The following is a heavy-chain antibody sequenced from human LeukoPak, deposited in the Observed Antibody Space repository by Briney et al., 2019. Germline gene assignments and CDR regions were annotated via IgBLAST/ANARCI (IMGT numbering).Heavy chain of an antibody. CDR1: GFTFSNFG. D-gene: IGHD1-1*01. V-gene: IGHV3-33*01. CDR3: ARDQDWKFFHS. Sequence: PGRSLRLSCEASGFTFSNFGMHWVRQAPGKGLDWVALIWYDGSNKYYADSVKGRFTISRDNSKNTLYLQMNSLRAEDTALYYCARDQDWKFFHSWGQGTLASVSS. CDR2: IWYDGSNK. J-gene: IGHJ4*02.